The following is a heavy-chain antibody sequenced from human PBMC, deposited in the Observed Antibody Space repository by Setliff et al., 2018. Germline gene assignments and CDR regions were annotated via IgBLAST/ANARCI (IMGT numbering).Heavy chain of an antibody. J-gene: IGHJ4*02. CDR2: IYYSGST. CDR1: GGSISSGGYY. Sequence: PSETLSLTCTVSGGSISSGGYYWSWIRQHPGKGLEWIGHIYYSGSTYYNPSLKSRVTVSVDTSKNQFSLRLISVTAADTAVYYCARGGTFRYFDYWGQGTPVTVSS. V-gene: IGHV4-31*03. D-gene: IGHD5-12*01. CDR3: ARGGTFRYFDY.